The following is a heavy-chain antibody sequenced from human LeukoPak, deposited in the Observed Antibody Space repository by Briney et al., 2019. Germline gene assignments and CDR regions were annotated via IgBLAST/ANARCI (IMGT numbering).Heavy chain of an antibody. J-gene: IGHJ3*02. CDR3: ARGHDRSIAAAGIDAFDI. CDR2: ISSSSSYI. CDR1: GFTFSSYS. D-gene: IGHD6-13*01. Sequence: GGSLRLSCAASGFTFSSYSMIWVRQAPGKGLEWVSSISSSSSYIYYADSVKGRFTISRDNAKNSLYLQMNSLRAEDTAVYYCARGHDRSIAAAGIDAFDIWGQGTMVTVSS. V-gene: IGHV3-21*01.